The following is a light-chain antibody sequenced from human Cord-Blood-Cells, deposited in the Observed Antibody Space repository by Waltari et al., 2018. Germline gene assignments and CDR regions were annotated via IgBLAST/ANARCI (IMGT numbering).Light chain of an antibody. CDR1: SSDVGSYNL. CDR3: CSYAGSSINWV. CDR2: EGS. V-gene: IGLV2-23*01. J-gene: IGLJ3*02. Sequence: QSALTQPASVSGSPGQSITISCTGTSSDVGSYNLVSWYQQHPGKAPKLMIYEGSKRPAGVSNRFSGSKSGNTASLTISGLQAEDEAYYYCCSYAGSSINWVCGGGTKLTVL.